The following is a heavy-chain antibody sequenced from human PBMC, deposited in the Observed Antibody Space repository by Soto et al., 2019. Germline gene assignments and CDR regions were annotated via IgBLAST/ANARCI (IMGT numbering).Heavy chain of an antibody. Sequence: PSETLSVTCTVSGGSISSYYWSWSRQPPGKGLEWIGYMYYSGSTNYNPSLKSRVTISVDTSKNQFSLKLRSVTAADTAVYYCAKGGWRDFDICGQGTMLTVSS. J-gene: IGHJ3*02. CDR2: MYYSGST. D-gene: IGHD3-3*01. CDR1: GGSISSYY. V-gene: IGHV4-59*01. CDR3: AKGGWRDFDI.